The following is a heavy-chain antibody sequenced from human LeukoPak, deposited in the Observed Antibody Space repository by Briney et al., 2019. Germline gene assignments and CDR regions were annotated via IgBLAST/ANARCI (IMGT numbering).Heavy chain of an antibody. CDR2: IYTSGST. CDR3: ARESKYYDFWSGYYRPTSSFDY. J-gene: IGHJ4*02. Sequence: PSETLSLTCTGSGGSISSYYWSWIRQPAGKGLEWIGRIYTSGSTNYNPSLKSRVTMSVDTSKNQFSLKLSSVTAADTAVYYCARESKYYDFWSGYYRPTSSFDYWGQGTLVTVSS. D-gene: IGHD3-3*01. CDR1: GGSISSYY. V-gene: IGHV4-4*07.